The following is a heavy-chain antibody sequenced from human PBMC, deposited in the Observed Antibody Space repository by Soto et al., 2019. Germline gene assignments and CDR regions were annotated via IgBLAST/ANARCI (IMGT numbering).Heavy chain of an antibody. J-gene: IGHJ6*02. D-gene: IGHD3-3*01. Sequence: GGSLRLSCAASGFTFSSYGMHWVRQAPGKGLEWVAVIWYDGSNKYYADSVKGRFTISRDNSKNTLYLQMNSLRAEDTAVYYCARDSNTIFGVVLGYYYYYGMDVWGQGTTVTVSS. CDR1: GFTFSSYG. CDR3: ARDSNTIFGVVLGYYYYYGMDV. V-gene: IGHV3-33*01. CDR2: IWYDGSNK.